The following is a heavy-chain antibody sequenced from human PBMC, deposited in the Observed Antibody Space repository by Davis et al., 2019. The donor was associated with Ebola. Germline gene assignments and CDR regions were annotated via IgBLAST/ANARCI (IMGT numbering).Heavy chain of an antibody. CDR3: AREGVGYCSSTSCYYYGMDV. V-gene: IGHV3-23*01. CDR1: GFTFSDYY. CDR2: ISGSGGST. Sequence: GESLKISCAASGFTFSDYYMSWVRQAPGKGLEWVSAISGSGGSTYYPGSVKGRFTISRENAKNSLYLQMNSLRAEDTAVYYCAREGVGYCSSTSCYYYGMDVWGQGTTVTVSS. J-gene: IGHJ6*02. D-gene: IGHD2-2*01.